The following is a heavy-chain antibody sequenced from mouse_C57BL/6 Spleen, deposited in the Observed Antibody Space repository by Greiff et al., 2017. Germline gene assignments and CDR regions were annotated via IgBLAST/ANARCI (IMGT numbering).Heavy chain of an antibody. CDR2: ISYDGSN. J-gene: IGHJ2*01. CDR1: GYSITSGYY. Sequence: EVKLQESGPGLVKPSQSLSLTCSVTGYSITSGYYWNWIRQLPGNKLEWMGYISYDGSNNYNPSLKNRISITRDTSKNQFFLKLNPVTTEDTATYYCARGRELGLSFDYWGQGTTLTVSS. V-gene: IGHV3-6*01. CDR3: ARGRELGLSFDY. D-gene: IGHD4-1*01.